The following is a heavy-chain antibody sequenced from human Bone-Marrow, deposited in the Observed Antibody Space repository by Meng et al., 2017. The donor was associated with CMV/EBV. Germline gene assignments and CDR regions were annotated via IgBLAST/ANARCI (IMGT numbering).Heavy chain of an antibody. CDR3: TRHFYPMVRGVDIDY. Sequence: FTFRGSAIHWVRQASGKGLEWLGRIRRKANSSATAYAASVKGRFTISRDDSKNTAYLQMNSLKTEDTAVYYCTRHFYPMVRGVDIDYWGQGTLVTVSS. D-gene: IGHD3-10*01. J-gene: IGHJ4*02. V-gene: IGHV3-73*01. CDR1: FTFRGSA. CDR2: IRRKANSSAT.